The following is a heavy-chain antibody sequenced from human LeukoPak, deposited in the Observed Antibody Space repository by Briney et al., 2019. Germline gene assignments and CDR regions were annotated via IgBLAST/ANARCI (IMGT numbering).Heavy chain of an antibody. D-gene: IGHD3-3*01. J-gene: IGHJ6*02. V-gene: IGHV1-18*01. CDR3: ARDLYYDFWSGYYSCYGMDV. CDR1: GYTFTSYG. Sequence: ASVKVSCKASGYTFTSYGISWVRQAPGQGLEWMGWTSAYNGNTNYAQKLQGRVTMTTDTSTSTAYMELRSLRSDDTAVYYCARDLYYDFWSGYYSCYGMDVWGQGTTVTVSS. CDR2: TSAYNGNT.